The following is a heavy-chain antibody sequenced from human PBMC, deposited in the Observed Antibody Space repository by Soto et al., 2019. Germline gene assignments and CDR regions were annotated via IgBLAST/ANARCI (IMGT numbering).Heavy chain of an antibody. D-gene: IGHD2-2*01. CDR3: AKVIVPAAIRSWFDP. CDR1: GFTFSSYA. Sequence: EVQLLESGGGLVQPGGSLRLSCAASGFTFSSYAMSWVRQAPGKGLEWVSAISGSGGSTYYADSVKGRFTISRDNSTNTLYLQRNSLRAEDTAVYYCAKVIVPAAIRSWFDPWGQGTLVTVSS. J-gene: IGHJ5*02. CDR2: ISGSGGST. V-gene: IGHV3-23*01.